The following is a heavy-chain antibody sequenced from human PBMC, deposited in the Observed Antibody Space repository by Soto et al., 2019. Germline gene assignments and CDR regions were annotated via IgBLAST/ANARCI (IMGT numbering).Heavy chain of an antibody. Sequence: PGGSLRLSCAASGFTFSSYEMNWVRQAPGKGLEWVSYISSSGSTIYYADSVKGRFTISRDNAKNSLYLQMNSLRAEDTAVYYCAVVVVAATTREGLKDYYGMDVWGQGTTVTVSS. CDR3: AVVVVAATTREGLKDYYGMDV. V-gene: IGHV3-48*03. CDR1: GFTFSSYE. J-gene: IGHJ6*02. D-gene: IGHD2-15*01. CDR2: ISSSGSTI.